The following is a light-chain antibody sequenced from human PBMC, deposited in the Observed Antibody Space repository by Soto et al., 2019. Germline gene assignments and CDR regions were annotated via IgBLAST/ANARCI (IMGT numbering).Light chain of an antibody. V-gene: IGLV2-14*01. Sequence: QSVLTQPASVSGSPGQSITISCTGTSSDIGAYNFVSWYQQHPGKAPKLMIYEVSNRSSGISIRFSGSKSGNTASLTISGVQAEDEAHYYCSAYTTTGTLIFGTGTKVTVL. CDR3: SAYTTTGTLI. CDR2: EVS. J-gene: IGLJ1*01. CDR1: SSDIGAYNF.